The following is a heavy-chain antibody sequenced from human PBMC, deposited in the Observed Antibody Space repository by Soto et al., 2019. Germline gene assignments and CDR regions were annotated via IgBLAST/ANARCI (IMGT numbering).Heavy chain of an antibody. CDR1: GGSISSGDYY. D-gene: IGHD3-9*01. V-gene: IGHV4-30-4*01. CDR2: VYYSGST. Sequence: PSETLSLTCTVSGGSISSGDYYWSWIRQPPGKGLEWIGYVYYSGSTYYNPSLKSRVTISVDTSKNQFSLKLSSVTAADTAVYYCAREYYDILTGSYYFDYWGQGTLVTVSS. CDR3: AREYYDILTGSYYFDY. J-gene: IGHJ4*02.